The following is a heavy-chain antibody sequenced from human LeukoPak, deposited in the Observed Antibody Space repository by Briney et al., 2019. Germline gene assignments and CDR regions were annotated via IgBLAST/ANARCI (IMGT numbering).Heavy chain of an antibody. J-gene: IGHJ4*02. CDR1: GGSFSGYY. Sequence: SETLSLTCAVYGGSFSGYYWSWIRQPPGKGLEWIGEINHSGSTNYNPSLKSRVTISVDTSKNQSSLKLSSVTAADTAVYYCARGRGSSSWYGAFDYWGQGTLVTVSS. D-gene: IGHD6-13*01. CDR2: INHSGST. CDR3: ARGRGSSSWYGAFDY. V-gene: IGHV4-34*01.